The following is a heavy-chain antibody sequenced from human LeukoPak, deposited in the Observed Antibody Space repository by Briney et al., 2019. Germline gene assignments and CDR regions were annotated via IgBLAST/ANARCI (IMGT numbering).Heavy chain of an antibody. J-gene: IGHJ5*02. Sequence: GASVKVSCKASGGTFSSYAISWVRQALGQGLEWMGGIIPIFGTANYAQKFQGRVTITADKSTSTAYMELSSLRSEDTAVYYCASRREFWSGYNWFDPWGQGTLVTVSS. V-gene: IGHV1-69*06. CDR1: GGTFSSYA. CDR3: ASRREFWSGYNWFDP. D-gene: IGHD3-3*01. CDR2: IIPIFGTA.